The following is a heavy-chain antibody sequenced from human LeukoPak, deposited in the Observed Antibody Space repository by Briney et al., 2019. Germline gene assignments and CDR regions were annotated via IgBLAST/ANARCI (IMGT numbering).Heavy chain of an antibody. D-gene: IGHD7-27*01. V-gene: IGHV3-9*01. J-gene: IGHJ4*02. Sequence: GGSLRLSCAASGFTFDDYAMHWVRQTPGKGLEWVSGISWNSGSIGYADSVKGRFTISRDNAKNSLYLQMNSLRAEDTALYYCAKGDVSVTREFDYWGQGTLVTVSS. CDR2: ISWNSGSI. CDR3: AKGDVSVTREFDY. CDR1: GFTFDDYA.